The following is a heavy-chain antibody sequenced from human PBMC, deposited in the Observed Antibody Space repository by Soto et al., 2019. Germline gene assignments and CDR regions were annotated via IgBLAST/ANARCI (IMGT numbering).Heavy chain of an antibody. CDR3: ARDDSDPGNPAYYFDY. D-gene: IGHD4-4*01. V-gene: IGHV3-30-3*01. Sequence: QVQLVESGGGVVQPGRSLRLSCAASGFTFSSYAMHWVRQAPGKGLEWVAVISYDGSNKYYADSVKGRFTISRDNSKNTLYLQMNSLRAEDTAVYYCARDDSDPGNPAYYFDYWGQGTLVTVSS. CDR1: GFTFSSYA. J-gene: IGHJ4*02. CDR2: ISYDGSNK.